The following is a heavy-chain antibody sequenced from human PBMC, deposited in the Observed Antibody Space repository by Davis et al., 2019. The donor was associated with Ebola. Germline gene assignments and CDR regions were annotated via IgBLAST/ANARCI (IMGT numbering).Heavy chain of an antibody. Sequence: MPSETLSLTCAVYGGSFSGHYWSWIRQPPGTGLEWIGEITHGGNTNYSPSLKSRVTMSTDTSKNQFSLKRNSVIAADTAVYYCVGGRWLIWGRGTMVTVSS. J-gene: IGHJ3*02. D-gene: IGHD5-24*01. V-gene: IGHV4-34*01. CDR3: VGGRWLI. CDR1: GGSFSGHY. CDR2: ITHGGNT.